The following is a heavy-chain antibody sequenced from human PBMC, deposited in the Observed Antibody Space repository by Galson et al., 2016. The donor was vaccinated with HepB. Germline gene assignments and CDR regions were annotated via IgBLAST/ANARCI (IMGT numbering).Heavy chain of an antibody. CDR3: AKDGGIYCSRSSCHDHFHY. Sequence: SLRLSCAASGFTFSSYGMHWVRQAPGKGLEWVAFISYDGSNKKYADSEKGRFTVSRDNSKKTLYLQMNSLRAQDTAVYYCAKDGGIYCSRSSCHDHFHYWGQGTLVTGSS. CDR2: ISYDGSNK. CDR1: GFTFSSYG. D-gene: IGHD2-2*01. V-gene: IGHV3-30*18. J-gene: IGHJ4*02.